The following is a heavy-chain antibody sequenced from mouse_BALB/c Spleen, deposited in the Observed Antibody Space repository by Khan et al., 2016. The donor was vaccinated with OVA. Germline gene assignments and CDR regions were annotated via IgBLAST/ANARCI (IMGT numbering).Heavy chain of an antibody. Sequence: QVRLQQSGSELVRPGTSVKVSCKASGYAFTHYLIEWLKQRPGQGLEWIGVINPGSGGTNYNEKFEGKATLTADNSSSTAYMHLSSLTSDDSAVYFCARGFYDGYLAWFAYWGQGTLVTVSA. CDR2: INPGSGGT. J-gene: IGHJ3*01. D-gene: IGHD2-3*01. CDR1: GYAFTHYL. V-gene: IGHV1-54*01. CDR3: ARGFYDGYLAWFAY.